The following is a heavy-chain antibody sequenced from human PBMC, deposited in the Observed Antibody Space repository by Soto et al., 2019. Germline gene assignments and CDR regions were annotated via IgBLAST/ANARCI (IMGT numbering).Heavy chain of an antibody. CDR1: GGSISSGDYY. CDR3: ARYDFGIFDY. CDR2: IYHSETT. Sequence: SETLSLTCTVSGGSISSGDYYWSWIRQPPGKGLEWIGEIYHSETTNYNPSLKSRVTLSMDKSKNQFSLMLTSVTAADTAVYFCARYDFGIFDYWGHGILVTVPQ. J-gene: IGHJ4*01. V-gene: IGHV4-30-4*01. D-gene: IGHD4-17*01.